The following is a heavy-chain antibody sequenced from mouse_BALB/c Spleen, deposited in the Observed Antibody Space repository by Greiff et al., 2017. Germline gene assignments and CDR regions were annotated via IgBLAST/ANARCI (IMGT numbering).Heavy chain of an antibody. CDR1: GYTFTSYT. V-gene: IGHV1-4*01. CDR3: ARSGNYYAMDY. Sequence: QVQLQQSGADLARPGASVKMSCTASGYTFTSYTMHWVNQRPGQGLEWIGYINPSSGYTNYNQKFKDKATLTADKSSSTAYMQLSSLTSEDSAVYYCARSGNYYAMDYWGQGTSVTVSS. CDR2: INPSSGYT. D-gene: IGHD2-1*01. J-gene: IGHJ4*01.